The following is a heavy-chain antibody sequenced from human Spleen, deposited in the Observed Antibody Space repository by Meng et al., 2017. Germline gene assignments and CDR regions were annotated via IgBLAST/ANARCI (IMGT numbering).Heavy chain of an antibody. Sequence: GSLRLSCTVSGGSIRNYYWIWIRQSPGKGLEWIGNIYYSGSTTYNPSLKSRVTISVDTSKNQFSLKLNSVTAADTAVYYCARVGIVGATRYYYYYYGMDVWGQGTTVTVSS. D-gene: IGHD1-26*01. CDR1: GGSIRNYY. CDR3: ARVGIVGATRYYYYYYGMDV. CDR2: IYYSGST. V-gene: IGHV4-59*01. J-gene: IGHJ6*02.